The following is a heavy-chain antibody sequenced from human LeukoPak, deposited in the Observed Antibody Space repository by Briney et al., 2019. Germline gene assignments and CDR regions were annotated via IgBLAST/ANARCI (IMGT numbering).Heavy chain of an antibody. J-gene: IGHJ4*02. Sequence: GGSLRLSCAASGFTVSSSYMGWVRQAPGKGLEWVSVIYSGGDTYYADSVKGRFTISRDNSKNTVYLQMNSLRAEDTAVYYCARGGGGSYREFDYWGQGTLVTVSP. CDR3: ARGGGGSYREFDY. CDR1: GFTVSSSY. CDR2: IYSGGDT. D-gene: IGHD1-26*01. V-gene: IGHV3-53*01.